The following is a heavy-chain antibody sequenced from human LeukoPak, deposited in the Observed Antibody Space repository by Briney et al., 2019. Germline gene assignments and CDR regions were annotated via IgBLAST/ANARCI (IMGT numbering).Heavy chain of an antibody. V-gene: IGHV4-59*08. D-gene: IGHD1-1*01. CDR3: ARHRSVHYDAFDM. CDR2: IYYSGST. Sequence: KPSETLSLTCTVSGGSISSYYWSWIRQPPGKGLEWIGYIYYSGSTNYNPSLKSRVTISVDRSKNQFSLKLSSVTAADTAVYYCARHRSVHYDAFDMWGQGTMVTVSS. CDR1: GGSISSYY. J-gene: IGHJ3*02.